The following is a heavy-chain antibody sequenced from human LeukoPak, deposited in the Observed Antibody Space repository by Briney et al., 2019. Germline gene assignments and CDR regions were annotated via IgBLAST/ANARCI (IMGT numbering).Heavy chain of an antibody. CDR1: GGSISSYY. CDR3: ARQKTPVTSFDP. V-gene: IGHV4-4*07. CDR2: MYTSGST. Sequence: SETLSLTCTVSGGSISSYYWSWIRQPAGKGLEWIGHMYTSGSTNYNPSLKSRVTMSIDTSKNEFSLKMTSVTAADTAMYYCARQKTPVTSFDPWGQGTLVTVSS. J-gene: IGHJ5*02.